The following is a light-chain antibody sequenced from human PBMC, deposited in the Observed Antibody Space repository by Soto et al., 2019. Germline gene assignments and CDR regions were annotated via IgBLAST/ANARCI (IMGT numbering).Light chain of an antibody. CDR2: GAS. Sequence: EIVLTHFPGTLSLSPGERATLSCRASQGVSNNYLAWYQQKPGQAPRLVIFGASNRATGIPDRFSASGSGTEFTLTISRLEPEDVAVYYCQQYATSPLTFGHGTKVEI. CDR1: QGVSNNY. V-gene: IGKV3-20*01. J-gene: IGKJ1*01. CDR3: QQYATSPLT.